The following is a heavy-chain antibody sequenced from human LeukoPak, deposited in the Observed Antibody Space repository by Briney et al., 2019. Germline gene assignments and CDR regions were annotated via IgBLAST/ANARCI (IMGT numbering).Heavy chain of an antibody. Sequence: GGSLRLSCAASGFTFSSYSMNWVRQAPGKGLEWVANIKNDGSEKYYVDSVKGRFTISRDNAKNSLYLQMNSLRAEDTAVYYCAREGLGGSLFFDIWGQGTMVTVSS. D-gene: IGHD1-26*01. CDR3: AREGLGGSLFFDI. J-gene: IGHJ3*02. V-gene: IGHV3-7*01. CDR2: IKNDGSEK. CDR1: GFTFSSYS.